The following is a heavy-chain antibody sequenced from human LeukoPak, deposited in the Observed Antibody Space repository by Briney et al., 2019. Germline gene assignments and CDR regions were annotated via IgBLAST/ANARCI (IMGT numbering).Heavy chain of an antibody. Sequence: GGSLRLSCAASGFTFSNAWMSWVRQAPGKGLEWVGRIKSKTDDGTTDYAAPVKGRFTISRDDSKNTLYLQMNSLKTEDTAVYYCTSIAPAGYLDYWGQGTLVTVSS. D-gene: IGHD6-13*01. CDR2: IKSKTDDGTT. CDR3: TSIAPAGYLDY. V-gene: IGHV3-15*01. J-gene: IGHJ4*02. CDR1: GFTFSNAW.